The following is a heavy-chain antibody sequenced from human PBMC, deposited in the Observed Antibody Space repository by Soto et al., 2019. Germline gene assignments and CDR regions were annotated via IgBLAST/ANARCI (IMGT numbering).Heavy chain of an antibody. Sequence: PGGSLRLSCAASGFTFSSYAMSWVRQAPGKGLEWVSAISGSGGSTYYADSVKGRFTISRDNSKNTLYLQMNSLRAEDTAVYYCAKKKTSSGWYEAGGDYWGQGTLVTVSS. CDR2: ISGSGGST. CDR1: GFTFSSYA. D-gene: IGHD6-19*01. CDR3: AKKKTSSGWYEAGGDY. J-gene: IGHJ4*02. V-gene: IGHV3-23*01.